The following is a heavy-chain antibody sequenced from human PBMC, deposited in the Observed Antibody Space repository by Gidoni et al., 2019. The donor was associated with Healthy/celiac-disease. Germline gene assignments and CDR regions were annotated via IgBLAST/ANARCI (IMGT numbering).Heavy chain of an antibody. CDR3: ARDLLTVAGRFDY. Sequence: RVTMTTDTSTSTAYMELRSLRSDDTAVYYCARDLLTVAGRFDYWGQGTLVTVSS. D-gene: IGHD6-19*01. J-gene: IGHJ4*02. V-gene: IGHV1-18*01.